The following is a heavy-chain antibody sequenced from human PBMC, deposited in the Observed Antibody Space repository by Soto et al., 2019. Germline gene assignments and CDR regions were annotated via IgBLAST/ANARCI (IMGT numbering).Heavy chain of an antibody. V-gene: IGHV3-21*06. CDR1: GLTFTRYS. Sequence: PGGALRLSCTASGLTFTRYSMNVVRQGQGKGLEWVSSISSTTNYLYYGDPMKGRFTISRDNAKNSLYLEMNSLRAADTAVYYCARESEDLTSNFDYWGQGT. J-gene: IGHJ4*02. CDR2: ISSTTNYL. CDR3: ARESEDLTSNFDY.